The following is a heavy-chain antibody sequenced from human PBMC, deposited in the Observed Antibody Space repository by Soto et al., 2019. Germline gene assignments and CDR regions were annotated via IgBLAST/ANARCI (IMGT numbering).Heavy chain of an antibody. CDR2: IYYSGST. Sequence: SETLSLTCAVYGGSISSYYWSWIRQPPGKGLEWIGYIYYSGSTNYNPSLKSRVTISVDTSKNQFSLKLSSVTAADTAVYYCARDFSGMDVWGKGTTVTVSS. CDR1: GGSISSYY. CDR3: ARDFSGMDV. D-gene: IGHD3-3*01. V-gene: IGHV4-59*01. J-gene: IGHJ6*04.